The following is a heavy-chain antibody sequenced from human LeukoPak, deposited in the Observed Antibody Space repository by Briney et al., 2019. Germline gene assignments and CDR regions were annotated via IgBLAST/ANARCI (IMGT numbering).Heavy chain of an antibody. CDR2: LFSSGTT. CDR1: GGSISSYS. Sequence: SETLSLTCTVSGGSISSYSWNWIRQPAGKGLEWIGRLFSSGTTKYNPSLESRVTMSVDTSKNQFSLKLSSVTAADTAVYYCARLYRSYNWNGPYFDYWGQGTLVTVSS. D-gene: IGHD1-20*01. J-gene: IGHJ4*02. V-gene: IGHV4-4*07. CDR3: ARLYRSYNWNGPYFDY.